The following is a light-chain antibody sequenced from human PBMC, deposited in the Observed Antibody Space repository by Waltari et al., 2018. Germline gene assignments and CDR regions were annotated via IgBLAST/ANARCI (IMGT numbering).Light chain of an antibody. CDR3: QQYYNAPLT. V-gene: IGKV4-1*01. Sequence: EIVMTQSPDSLAVSLGERATLNCRSSQSLLKSSNNKNYLGWYPQKPGQPPKLLVRWASARESGVPARFSGSGSGTDFTLTISSLQAEDVAVYYCQQYYNAPLTFGGGTKVEIK. CDR1: QSLLKSSNNKNY. J-gene: IGKJ4*01. CDR2: WAS.